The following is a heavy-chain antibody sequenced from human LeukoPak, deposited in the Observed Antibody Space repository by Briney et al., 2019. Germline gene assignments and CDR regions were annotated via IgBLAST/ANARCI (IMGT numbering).Heavy chain of an antibody. J-gene: IGHJ4*02. Sequence: GGSLRLSCAASGFTFSSYGMHWVRQAPGKGLEWVAVISYDGSNKYYADSVKGRFTISRDNSKNTLYLQMNSLRAEDTAVYYCAKDPSSTGKRENYFDYWGQGTLVTVSS. CDR1: GFTFSSYG. D-gene: IGHD2-8*02. CDR2: ISYDGSNK. V-gene: IGHV3-30*18. CDR3: AKDPSSTGKRENYFDY.